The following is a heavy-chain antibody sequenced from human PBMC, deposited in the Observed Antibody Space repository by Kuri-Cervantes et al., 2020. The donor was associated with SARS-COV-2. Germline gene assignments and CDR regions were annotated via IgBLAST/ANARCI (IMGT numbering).Heavy chain of an antibody. Sequence: ASVKVSCKVSGYTLTELSMHWVRQAPGKGLEWMGGFDPEDGETIYAQKFQGRVTMTEDTSTDTAYMELSSLRSEDTAVYYCARDLSYNWGGIYYYGMDVWGQGTTVTVSS. CDR1: GYTLTELS. D-gene: IGHD7-27*01. CDR3: ARDLSYNWGGIYYYGMDV. CDR2: FDPEDGET. J-gene: IGHJ6*02. V-gene: IGHV1-24*01.